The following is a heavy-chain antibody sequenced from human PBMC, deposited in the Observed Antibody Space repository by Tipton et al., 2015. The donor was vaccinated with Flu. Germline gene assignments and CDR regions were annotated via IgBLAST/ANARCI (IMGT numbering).Heavy chain of an antibody. CDR2: INHSGST. Sequence: TLSLTCAVYGGSFSGYYWSWIRQPPGKGLEWIGEINHSGSTNYNPSLKSRVTISVDTSKNQLSLKLSSVTAADTAVYYCARARGGCTNGVCSYYYYYYMDVWGKGTTVTVSS. CDR1: GGSFSGYY. D-gene: IGHD2-8*01. J-gene: IGHJ6*03. V-gene: IGHV4-34*01. CDR3: ARARGGCTNGVCSYYYYYYMDV.